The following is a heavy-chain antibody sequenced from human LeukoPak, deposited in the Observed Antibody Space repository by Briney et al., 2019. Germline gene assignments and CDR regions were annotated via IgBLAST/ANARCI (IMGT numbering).Heavy chain of an antibody. Sequence: SVKVSCKASGGTFSSYAISWVRQAPGQGLEWMGGIIPIFGTANYAQKFQGRVTITTDESTSTAYMELSSLRSEDTAVYYCATFSYCSSTSCSRFDYWGQGTLVTVSS. J-gene: IGHJ4*02. V-gene: IGHV1-69*05. CDR2: IIPIFGTA. CDR1: GGTFSSYA. D-gene: IGHD2-2*01. CDR3: ATFSYCSSTSCSRFDY.